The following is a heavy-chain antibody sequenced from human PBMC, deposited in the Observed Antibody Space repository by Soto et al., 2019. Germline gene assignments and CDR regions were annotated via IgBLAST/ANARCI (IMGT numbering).Heavy chain of an antibody. CDR2: IRSKTDGGTT. J-gene: IGHJ3*02. D-gene: IGHD6-13*01. CDR1: GITFSNAW. Sequence: GGSLRLSCAASGITFSNAWMNWVRQAPGKGLEYIGRIRSKTDGGTTEYAAPVEGRFTISRDDSKNTLYLQMGGLKTEDTAVYYCTTIRPGTNVFDNWGQGTLVTVSS. CDR3: TTIRPGTNVFDN. V-gene: IGHV3-15*01.